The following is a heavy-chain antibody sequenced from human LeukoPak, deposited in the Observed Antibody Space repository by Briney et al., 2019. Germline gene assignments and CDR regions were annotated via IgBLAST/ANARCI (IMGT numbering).Heavy chain of an antibody. CDR3: AREDHSNYNY. CDR2: IKQDGGEK. CDR1: GFTFSSYA. V-gene: IGHV3-7*01. J-gene: IGHJ4*02. D-gene: IGHD4-11*01. Sequence: GGSLRLSCAASGFTFSSYAMHWVRQAPGKGLEWVANIKQDGGEKFYVDSVKGRFTISRDNAKNSLYLQMNSLRAEDTAVYYCAREDHSNYNYWGQGTLVTVSS.